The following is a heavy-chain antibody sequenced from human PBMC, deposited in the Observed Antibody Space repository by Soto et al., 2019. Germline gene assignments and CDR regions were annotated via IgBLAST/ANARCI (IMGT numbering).Heavy chain of an antibody. CDR1: GFTFSSYA. D-gene: IGHD3-3*01. CDR2: ISYDGSSK. Sequence: QVQLVESGGGVVQPGRSLRLSCAASGFTFSSYAMRWVRQAPGKGLEWVAVISYDGSSKYYADSVKGRFTISRDNSKNTLYLQMNSLRAEDTAVYYCARDAQGVVNNYFDYWGQGTLVTVSS. CDR3: ARDAQGVVNNYFDY. J-gene: IGHJ4*02. V-gene: IGHV3-30-3*01.